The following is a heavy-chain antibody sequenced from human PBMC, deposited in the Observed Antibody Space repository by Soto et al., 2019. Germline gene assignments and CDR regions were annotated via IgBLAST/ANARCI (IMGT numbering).Heavy chain of an antibody. Sequence: QVQLVESGGGVVQPGRSLRLSCAASGFTFSSYAMHWVRQAPGKGLEWVAVISYDGSNKYYADSVKGRFTISRDNSKNTLYLQMNSLRAEDTAVYYCATGGVNYDILPWYFDYWGQGTLVTVSS. V-gene: IGHV3-30-3*01. CDR3: ATGGVNYDILPWYFDY. CDR1: GFTFSSYA. J-gene: IGHJ4*02. CDR2: ISYDGSNK. D-gene: IGHD3-9*01.